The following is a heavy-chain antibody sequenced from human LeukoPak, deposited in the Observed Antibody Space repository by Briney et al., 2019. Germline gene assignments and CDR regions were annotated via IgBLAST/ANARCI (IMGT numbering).Heavy chain of an antibody. CDR1: GGSICSYY. V-gene: IGHV4-59*08. CDR3: ARRAILTGYYTYFGY. Sequence: SETLSLTCTVSGGSICSYYWSWIRQPPGKGLEWIGFIYYSGSTNYNPSLKSRVTISVDTSKNQFSLKLSSVTAADTAVYYCARRAILTGYYTYFGYWGQGTLVTVSS. J-gene: IGHJ4*02. D-gene: IGHD3-9*01. CDR2: IYYSGST.